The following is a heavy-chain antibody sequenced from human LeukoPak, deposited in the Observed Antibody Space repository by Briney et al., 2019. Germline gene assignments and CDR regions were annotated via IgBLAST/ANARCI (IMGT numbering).Heavy chain of an antibody. CDR3: ARGRRYNWNELAYYGMDV. D-gene: IGHD1-20*01. Sequence: GGSLTLSCAVSGFTFSDYYRSWIRQAPGKGLEWISYISSSGSTIYYAASVKGRSTISRDNAKNSLYLQMNRLTAEETAVYYCARGRRYNWNELAYYGMDVWGQGTTVTVSS. J-gene: IGHJ6*02. V-gene: IGHV3-11*01. CDR2: ISSSGSTI. CDR1: GFTFSDYY.